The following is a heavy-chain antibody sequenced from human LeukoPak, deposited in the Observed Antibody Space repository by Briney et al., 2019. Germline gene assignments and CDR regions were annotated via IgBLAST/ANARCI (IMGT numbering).Heavy chain of an antibody. CDR2: INPSGGST. V-gene: IGHV1-46*01. D-gene: IGHD1-26*01. Sequence: QTGGSLRLSCAASGFTFSSYGMHWVRQAPGQGLEWMGIINPSGGSTSYAQKCQGRVTMTRDMSTSTVYMELSSLRSEDTAVYYCARVVARADSGSYLRIGAFDIWGQGTMVTVSS. CDR1: GFTFSSYG. CDR3: ARVVARADSGSYLRIGAFDI. J-gene: IGHJ3*02.